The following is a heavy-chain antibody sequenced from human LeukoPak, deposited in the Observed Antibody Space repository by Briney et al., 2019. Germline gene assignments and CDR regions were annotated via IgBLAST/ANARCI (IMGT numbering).Heavy chain of an antibody. CDR3: ARVYVTVVRGSWFDP. CDR1: GGSFSGYS. CDR2: ITDTGST. V-gene: IGHV4-34*01. Sequence: SETLSLTCAVFGGSFSGYSWTWIRQPPGKGLEWIGEITDTGSTNYNRSLTSRLTISLDTSQNQLSQTLRSVTAADTAVYYCARVYVTVVRGSWFDPWGQGTLVTVSS. J-gene: IGHJ5*02. D-gene: IGHD3-10*01.